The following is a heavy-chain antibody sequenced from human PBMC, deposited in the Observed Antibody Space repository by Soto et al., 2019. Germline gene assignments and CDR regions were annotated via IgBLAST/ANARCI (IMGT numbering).Heavy chain of an antibody. CDR1: GGSASNSNW. CDR2: IYHTGTT. D-gene: IGHD6-13*01. CDR3: TRDYRYANSWDFGHYFDY. V-gene: IGHV4-4*02. J-gene: IGHJ4*02. Sequence: PSETLSLTCVFSGGSASNSNWWSWVRQPPGKGLEWIGEIYHTGTTNYNPSLKSRVTMSVDKSKNHFSLNLTSVTAADTAVYYCTRDYRYANSWDFGHYFDYWGQGTLVTVSS.